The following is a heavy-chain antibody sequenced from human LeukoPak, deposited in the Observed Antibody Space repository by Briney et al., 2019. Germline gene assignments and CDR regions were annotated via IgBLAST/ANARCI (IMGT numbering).Heavy chain of an antibody. CDR1: GGSISSYY. J-gene: IGHJ4*02. V-gene: IGHV4-59*01. CDR3: ASLGSSSWYPERTFDY. Sequence: PSQTLSLTCTVSGGSISSYYWSWIRQPPGKGLEWIGYIYYSGSTNYNPSLKSRVTISVDTSKNQFSLKLSSVTAADTAVYYCASLGSSSWYPERTFDYWGQGTLVTVSS. D-gene: IGHD6-13*01. CDR2: IYYSGST.